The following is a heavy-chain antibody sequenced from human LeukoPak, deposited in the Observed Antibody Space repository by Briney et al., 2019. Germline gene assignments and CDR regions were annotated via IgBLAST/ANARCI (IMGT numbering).Heavy chain of an antibody. V-gene: IGHV4-4*07. D-gene: IGHD2-2*02. CDR1: GGSISSYY. CDR3: AREVRCSTTRCYSLFDY. Sequence: SETLSLTCTVSGGSISSYYWHWIRQPAGKGLEWIGRIYTSGSTNHNPSLKSRVTMSVDMSKNQFSLRLSSVTAADTAVYYCAREVRCSTTRCYSLFDYWGQGTLVTVSS. CDR2: IYTSGST. J-gene: IGHJ4*02.